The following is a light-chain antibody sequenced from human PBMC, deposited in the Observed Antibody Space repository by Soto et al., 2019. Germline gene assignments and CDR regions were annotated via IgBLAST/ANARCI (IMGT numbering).Light chain of an antibody. CDR3: RSFAGGGNPVV. Sequence: QSALTQPPSASGSLGQSVTISCTGTSSDVGGDNYVSWHQQHPGKAPKVMIYEVTKRPPGVPDRFSGSKSGNTASLTVSGLQAEDEADYYCRSFAGGGNPVVLGAGTKLTVL. V-gene: IGLV2-8*01. J-gene: IGLJ2*01. CDR2: EVT. CDR1: SSDVGGDNY.